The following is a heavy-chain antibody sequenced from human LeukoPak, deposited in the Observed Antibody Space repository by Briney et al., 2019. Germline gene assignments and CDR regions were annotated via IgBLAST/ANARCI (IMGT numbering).Heavy chain of an antibody. CDR3: ARVPYYDFWSGYYHVNWFDP. CDR1: GGSISSSSYY. CDR2: IYYSGST. J-gene: IGHJ5*02. D-gene: IGHD3-3*01. Sequence: SETLSLTCTVSGGSISSSSYYWGWIRQPPGKGLEWIGSIYYSGSTYYNPPLKSRVTISVDTSKNQFSLKLSSVTAADTAVYYCARVPYYDFWSGYYHVNWFDPWGQGTLVTVSS. V-gene: IGHV4-39*07.